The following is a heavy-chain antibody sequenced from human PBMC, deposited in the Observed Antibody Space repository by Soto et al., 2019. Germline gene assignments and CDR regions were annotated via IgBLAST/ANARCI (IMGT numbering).Heavy chain of an antibody. CDR3: AKSISGYGDYFTVFDY. V-gene: IGHV3-23*01. CDR1: GFTFSSYA. D-gene: IGHD4-17*01. CDR2: ISGSGGST. J-gene: IGHJ4*02. Sequence: PGGSLRLSCAASGFTFSSYAMSWVRQAPGKGLEWVSAISGSGGSTYYADSVKGRFTISRDNSKNTLYLQMNSLRAEDTAVYYCAKSISGYGDYFTVFDYWGQGTLVTVSS.